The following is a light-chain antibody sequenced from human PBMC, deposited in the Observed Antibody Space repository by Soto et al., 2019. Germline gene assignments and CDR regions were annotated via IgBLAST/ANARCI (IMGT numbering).Light chain of an antibody. Sequence: QSALTQPASVSGSPGQSITISCTGTSSDAGGYNYVSWYQQHPGKAPKLMIYEVSTRPSGVSNRFSGSKSGNTASLTISGLQAEDEADYYCSSYTSSSTLYVFGTGTKVTVL. J-gene: IGLJ1*01. V-gene: IGLV2-14*01. CDR3: SSYTSSSTLYV. CDR1: SSDAGGYNY. CDR2: EVS.